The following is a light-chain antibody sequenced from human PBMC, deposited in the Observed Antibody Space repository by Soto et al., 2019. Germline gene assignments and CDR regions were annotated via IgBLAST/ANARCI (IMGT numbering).Light chain of an antibody. CDR2: KAS. CDR1: QSISSR. V-gene: IGKV1-5*03. J-gene: IGKJ1*01. CDR3: QQYNTFSPWT. Sequence: DIQMTQSPSTLSASVGDRVTITFRAIQSISSRLAWYQQKPGKAPQVLIYKASSLESGVPSRFSGSGSGTEFTLTISSLQPDDFATYYCQQYNTFSPWTFGQGTKVDIK.